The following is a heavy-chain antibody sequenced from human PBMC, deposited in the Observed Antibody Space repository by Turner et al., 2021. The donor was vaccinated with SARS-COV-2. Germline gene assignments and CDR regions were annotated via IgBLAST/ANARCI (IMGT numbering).Heavy chain of an antibody. J-gene: IGHJ6*02. CDR1: GDSISSKS. D-gene: IGHD1-1*01. Sequence: QVQLQESGPGLVRPSETLSLTCTVSGDSISSKSWSWIRQSPGRGLEWIGYFYKIGSIDYNPTLRSRVTISVDTSKNQLSLNLISMTAADTAGYYCARHQGSTSGYDHGMNVWGQGTAVIVSS. V-gene: IGHV4-59*08. CDR3: ARHQGSTSGYDHGMNV. CDR2: FYKIGSI.